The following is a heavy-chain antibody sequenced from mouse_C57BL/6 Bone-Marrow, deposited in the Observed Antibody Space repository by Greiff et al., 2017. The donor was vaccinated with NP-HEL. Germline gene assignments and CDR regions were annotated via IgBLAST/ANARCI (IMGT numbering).Heavy chain of an antibody. CDR3: ARYGSSWFAY. J-gene: IGHJ3*01. V-gene: IGHV1-69*01. CDR1: GYTFTSYW. D-gene: IGHD1-1*01. CDR2: IDPSDSYT. Sequence: SGAELVMPGASVKLSCKASGYTFTSYWMHWVKQRPGQGLEWIGEIDPSDSYTNYNQKFKGKSALTVDKSSSTAYMQLSSLTSEDSAVYYCARYGSSWFAYWGQGTLVTVSA.